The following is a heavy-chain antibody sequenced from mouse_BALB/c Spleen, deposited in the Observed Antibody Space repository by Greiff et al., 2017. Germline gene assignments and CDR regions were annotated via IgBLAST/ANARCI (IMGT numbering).Heavy chain of an antibody. D-gene: IGHD2-14*01. J-gene: IGHJ4*01. CDR1: GFTFSSYT. V-gene: IGHV5-6-4*01. CDR3: TREEVRRTYAMDY. CDR2: ISSGGSYT. Sequence: EVKVVESGGGLVKPGGSLKLSCAASGFTFSSYTMSWVRQTPEKRLEWVATISSGGSYTYYPDSVKGRFTISRDNAKNTLYLQMSSLKSEDTAMYYCTREEVRRTYAMDYWGQGTSVTVSS.